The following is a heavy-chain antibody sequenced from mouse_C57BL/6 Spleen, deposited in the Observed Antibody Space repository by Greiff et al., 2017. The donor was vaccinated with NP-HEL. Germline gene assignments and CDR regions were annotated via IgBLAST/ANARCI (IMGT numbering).Heavy chain of an antibody. CDR3: ARWDYGSSYGDY. J-gene: IGHJ2*01. CDR1: GYTFTSYW. V-gene: IGHV1-69*01. CDR2: IDPSDSYT. D-gene: IGHD1-1*01. Sequence: VQLQQPGAELVMPGASVKLSCKASGYTFTSYWMHWVKQRPGQGLEWIGEIDPSDSYTNYNQQFKGKSTLTVDKSYSTAYMPISRLTSEDSAVYYCARWDYGSSYGDYWGQGTTLTVSS.